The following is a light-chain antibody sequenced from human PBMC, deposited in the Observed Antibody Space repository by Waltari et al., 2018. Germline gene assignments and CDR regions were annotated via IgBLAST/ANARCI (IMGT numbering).Light chain of an antibody. CDR3: SSFADTNPFV. J-gene: IGLJ1*01. CDR2: EVT. Sequence: ALTQHPSASGSPAHSVTTSCDGTSRDVGRYTQSSWYQHHPGKAPKLIIYEVTKRPSGVPDRFSGSKSGNTASLTVSGLQAEDEADYYCSSFADTNPFVFGTGTKVTVL. V-gene: IGLV2-8*01. CDR1: SRDVGRYTQ.